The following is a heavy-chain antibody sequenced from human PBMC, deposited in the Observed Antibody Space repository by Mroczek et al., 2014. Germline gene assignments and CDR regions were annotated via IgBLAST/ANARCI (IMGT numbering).Heavy chain of an antibody. Sequence: VQLVETGAEVKKPGASVKVSCKASGYTFTSYDINWVRQATGQGLEWMGWMNPNSGNTGYAQKFQGRVTMTRNTSISTAYMELSSLRSEDTAVYYCAAITIFGVVTEDYWGQGTLVTVSS. J-gene: IGHJ4*02. V-gene: IGHV1-8*01. CDR3: AAITIFGVVTEDY. CDR2: MNPNSGNT. CDR1: GYTFTSYD. D-gene: IGHD3-3*01.